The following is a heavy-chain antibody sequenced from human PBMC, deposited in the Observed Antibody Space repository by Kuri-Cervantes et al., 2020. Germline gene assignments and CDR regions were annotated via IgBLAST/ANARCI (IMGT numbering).Heavy chain of an antibody. CDR3: ARENGYSGYGVYNY. J-gene: IGHJ4*02. D-gene: IGHD5-12*01. Sequence: SETLSLTCTVSGGSISSYYWSWIRQPPGKGLEWIGYIYYSGSTNYNPSLKSRVTIPVDTSKNQFSLKLSSVTAADTAVYYCARENGYSGYGVYNYWGQGTLVTVSS. CDR1: GGSISSYY. CDR2: IYYSGST. V-gene: IGHV4-59*13.